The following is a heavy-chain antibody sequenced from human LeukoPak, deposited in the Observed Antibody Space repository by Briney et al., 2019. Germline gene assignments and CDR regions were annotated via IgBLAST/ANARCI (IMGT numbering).Heavy chain of an antibody. D-gene: IGHD1-26*01. CDR1: GFTFSIYA. V-gene: IGHV3-23*01. J-gene: IGHJ4*02. CDR3: ANRMAYSGSPIGACDH. Sequence: QSGGSLRLSCTASGFTFSIYAMSWVRQAPGKGLEWVSAISGSGGTAYYADSVKGRFTISRDNSKNTLYLQMNSLRAEDTAVYYCANRMAYSGSPIGACDHWGQGTLVTVSS. CDR2: ISGSGGTA.